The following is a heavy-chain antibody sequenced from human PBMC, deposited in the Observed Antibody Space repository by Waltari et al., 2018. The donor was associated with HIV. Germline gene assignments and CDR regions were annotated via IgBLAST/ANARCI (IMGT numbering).Heavy chain of an antibody. CDR3: ARGPYYDSGFDP. V-gene: IGHV4-34*01. D-gene: IGHD3-16*01. CDR2: VNHGGNT. Sequence: QVQLQQWGEGLLKPSETLSLTCAVYGGSFSGYYWTWIRQPPGKGLEWIGEVNHGGNTNYNPSLKSRTTISVDTSKNQFSLTVTSVTAADTAVYYCARGPYYDSGFDPWGQGTLVIVSS. CDR1: GGSFSGYY. J-gene: IGHJ5*02.